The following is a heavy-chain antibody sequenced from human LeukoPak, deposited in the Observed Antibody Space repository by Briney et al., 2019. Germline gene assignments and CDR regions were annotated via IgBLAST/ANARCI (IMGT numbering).Heavy chain of an antibody. D-gene: IGHD2-15*01. CDR2: IKQDGSEL. CDR1: GFTFSSYA. V-gene: IGHV3-7*01. CDR3: TRDEWVAATLRWIY. Sequence: PGGSLRLSCAAPGFTFSSYAMSWVRQAPGKGLEWVANIKQDGSELHYVDSVEGRFTISRDNAKSSLYLQMNSLRAEDTAVYFCTRDEWVAATLRWIYWGQGTLVTVSS. J-gene: IGHJ4*02.